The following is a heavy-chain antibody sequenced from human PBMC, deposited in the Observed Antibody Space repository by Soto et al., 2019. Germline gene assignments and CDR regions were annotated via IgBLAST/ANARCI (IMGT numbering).Heavy chain of an antibody. V-gene: IGHV4-39*01. Sequence: QLQLQESGPGLVKPSETLSLTCTVSGGSVRSSTYYWGWIRQPPGKGLEGIGSIFYSGRPHYNPSLKTRLTVTLDTSKNRFSLKRSSVTAADTATYFCARQSGAMAYYFDSWGQGTQVTVSS. J-gene: IGHJ4*02. CDR3: ARQSGAMAYYFDS. CDR1: GGSVRSSTYY. CDR2: IFYSGRP. D-gene: IGHD4-17*01.